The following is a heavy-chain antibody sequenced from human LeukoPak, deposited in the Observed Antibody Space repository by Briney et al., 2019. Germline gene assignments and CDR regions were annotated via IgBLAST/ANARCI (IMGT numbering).Heavy chain of an antibody. V-gene: IGHV1-69*13. CDR2: IIPIFGTA. Sequence: ASVKVSCKASGGTFISYAISWVRQAPGQGLEWMGGIIPIFGTANYAQKFQGRVTITADESTSTAYMELSSLRSEDTAVYYCARGLLYGSGSYVSSNYYYYYGMDVWGQGTTVTVSS. J-gene: IGHJ6*02. D-gene: IGHD3-10*01. CDR3: ARGLLYGSGSYVSSNYYYYYGMDV. CDR1: GGTFISYA.